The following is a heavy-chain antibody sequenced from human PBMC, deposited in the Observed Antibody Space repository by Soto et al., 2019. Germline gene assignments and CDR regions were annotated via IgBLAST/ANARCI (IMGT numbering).Heavy chain of an antibody. J-gene: IGHJ4*02. D-gene: IGHD2-15*01. CDR2: VNIDGSST. CDR3: AASRGPGVVVY. Sequence: QLVESGGDLVQPGGSLRLACAAFGATFSNFWMHWVRQAPGEGLVWVSRVNIDGSSTTYADSVGGRFNISSDTAKNPVFLQMNRLRDDDTAVYFCAASRGPGVVVYWGQGSLVSVSS. CDR1: GATFSNFW. V-gene: IGHV3-74*03.